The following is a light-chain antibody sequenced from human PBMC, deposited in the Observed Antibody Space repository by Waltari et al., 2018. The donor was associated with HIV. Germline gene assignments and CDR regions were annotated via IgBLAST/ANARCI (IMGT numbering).Light chain of an antibody. CDR3: STWDDNLNGPV. CDR1: TSNIGSNN. J-gene: IGLJ3*02. V-gene: IGLV1-44*01. CDR2: DNN. Sequence: QSALTQAPSASGTPGQRVDISCSGATSNIGSNNVNWYQHLPGAAPKLLLYDNNQRPSGIPDRFSGSKSGSSASLAITGLQSDDEADFYCSTWDDNLNGPVFGGGTRLTVL.